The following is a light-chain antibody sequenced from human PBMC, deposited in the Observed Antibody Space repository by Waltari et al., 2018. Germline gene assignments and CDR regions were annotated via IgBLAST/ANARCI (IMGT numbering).Light chain of an antibody. CDR1: QSVSSY. Sequence: EIVLTQSPATLSLSPGERATLSCRASQSVSSYLAWYHQKPGQAPKLLIYEASNRATGIPARFSGSGSGTDFTLTISSLEPEDFAVYYCQQRSNWPPGPLTFGGGTKVEMK. J-gene: IGKJ4*01. CDR2: EAS. V-gene: IGKV3-11*01. CDR3: QQRSNWPPGPLT.